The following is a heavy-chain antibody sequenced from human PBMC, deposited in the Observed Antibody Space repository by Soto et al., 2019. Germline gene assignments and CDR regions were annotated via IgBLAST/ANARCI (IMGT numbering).Heavy chain of an antibody. J-gene: IGHJ6*02. CDR2: IIPIFGTA. CDR3: ARDPDTAIGYYYYGMDV. Sequence: SVKVSCKASGGTFSSYAISWVRQAPGQGLEWMGGIIPIFGTANYAQKFQGRVTITADESTSTAYMELSSLRSEDTAVYYCARDPDTAIGYYYYGMDVWGQGTTVTVSS. D-gene: IGHD5-18*01. CDR1: GGTFSSYA. V-gene: IGHV1-69*13.